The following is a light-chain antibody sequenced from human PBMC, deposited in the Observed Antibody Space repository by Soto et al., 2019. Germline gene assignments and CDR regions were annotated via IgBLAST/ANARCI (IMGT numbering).Light chain of an antibody. CDR2: EVT. CDR1: SSDVGGYNF. V-gene: IGLV2-8*01. Sequence: QSVLTQPPSASGSPGQSVTISCTGTSSDVGGYNFVSWYQQYPGKAPKLIIYEVTKRPSGVPDRFSASKSGNTASLTVSGLQTDDEAHYYCSSYGSSNNFVFGTGTKVTVL. J-gene: IGLJ1*01. CDR3: SSYGSSNNFV.